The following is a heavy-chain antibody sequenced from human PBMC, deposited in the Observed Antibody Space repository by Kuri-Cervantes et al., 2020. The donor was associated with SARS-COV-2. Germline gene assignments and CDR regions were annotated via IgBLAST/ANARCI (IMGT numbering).Heavy chain of an antibody. CDR2: INHSGST. J-gene: IGHJ5*02. CDR3: ASEDSSGYFEWFDP. D-gene: IGHD3-22*01. CDR1: GGSISSGDYY. V-gene: IGHV4-39*07. Sequence: ESLKISCTVSGGSISSGDYYWSWIRQPPGKGLEWIGEINHSGSTNYNPSLKSRVTISVDTSKNQFSLKLSSVTAADTAVYYCASEDSSGYFEWFDPWGQGTLVTVSS.